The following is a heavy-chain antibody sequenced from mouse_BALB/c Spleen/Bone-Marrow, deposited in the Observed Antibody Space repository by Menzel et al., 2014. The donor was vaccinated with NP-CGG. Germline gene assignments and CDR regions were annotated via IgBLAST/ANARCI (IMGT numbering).Heavy chain of an antibody. V-gene: IGHV7-3*02. CDR3: ARFPMDY. Sequence: EVQLVESGGGLVQPGGSLRLSCTISGFTFTDYNMSWVRKSPGKALEWLAFIRNKAYGYSTEYSASVRGRFPVSRDNSQSLLFLQMNTLRAEDSATYYCARFPMDYWGQGTSVTVSS. CDR2: IRNKAYGYST. J-gene: IGHJ4*01. CDR1: GFTFTDYN.